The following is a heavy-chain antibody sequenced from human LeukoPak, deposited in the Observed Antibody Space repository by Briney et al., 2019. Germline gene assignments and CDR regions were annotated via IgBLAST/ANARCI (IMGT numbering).Heavy chain of an antibody. CDR1: GYSFTNFG. Sequence: ASVKLSCNAAGYSFTNFGINWVRHAPGQGLEWMGWISPNSGNTNYAQNLQGRVTMTTDTSTSTAYMELRSLTSDDTAFYYCARDYTYWGQGTLVTVSS. CDR3: ARDYTY. J-gene: IGHJ4*02. CDR2: ISPNSGNT. D-gene: IGHD3-16*01. V-gene: IGHV1-18*01.